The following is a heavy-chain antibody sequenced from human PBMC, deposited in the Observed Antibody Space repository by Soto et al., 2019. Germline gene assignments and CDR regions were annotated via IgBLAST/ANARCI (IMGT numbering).Heavy chain of an antibody. D-gene: IGHD3-16*01. V-gene: IGHV1-8*01. J-gene: IGHJ4*02. CDR3: ARGWGRWPHEKPGDY. CDR1: GYTFTTYD. CDR2: VNPNSGNA. Sequence: QVQLVQSGAEVKKPGASVKVSCKASGYTFTTYDINWVRQATGQGLEWMGWVNPNSGNAGYAQQFQGRFTMTRNTGISTVYMELSSLTSEDTAVYYCARGWGRWPHEKPGDYWGQGTLVTVSS.